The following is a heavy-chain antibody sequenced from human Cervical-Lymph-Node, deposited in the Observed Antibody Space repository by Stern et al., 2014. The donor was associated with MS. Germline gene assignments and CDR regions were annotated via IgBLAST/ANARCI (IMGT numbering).Heavy chain of an antibody. CDR3: AREDELGGTA. CDR2: LSSSSSTI. CDR1: GFTFSSYS. Sequence: EDQLVESGGGLVQPGGSLRLSCAASGFTFSSYSMNWVRQAPGKGLEWVSYLSSSSSTIYYADSGKGRFTISRDNAKNSLYLQMNSLRDEDTAVYYCAREDELGGTAWGQGTLVTVSS. V-gene: IGHV3-48*02. D-gene: IGHD1-14*01. J-gene: IGHJ5*02.